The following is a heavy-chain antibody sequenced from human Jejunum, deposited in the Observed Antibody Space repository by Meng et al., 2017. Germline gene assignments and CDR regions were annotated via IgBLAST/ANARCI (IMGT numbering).Heavy chain of an antibody. CDR3: AYERTNSYYFDY. CDR1: GDSVSSNSAA. Sequence: LQQSGPVLLKPPQTLSLTWAISGDSVSSNSAAWSWIRQSPSRGLEWLGRTYYRSKWYNDYAISVKGRITINPDTSKNQFSLQLNSVTPEDTAVYYCAYERTNSYYFDYWGQGTLVTVSS. J-gene: IGHJ4*02. CDR2: TYYRSKWYN. V-gene: IGHV6-1*01. D-gene: IGHD2-8*01.